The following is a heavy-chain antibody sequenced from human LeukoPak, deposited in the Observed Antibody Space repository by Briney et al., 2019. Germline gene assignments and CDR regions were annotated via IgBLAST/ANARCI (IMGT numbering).Heavy chain of an antibody. D-gene: IGHD4-17*01. CDR1: GYTFTSYD. Sequence: ASVKVSCKASGYTFTSYDINWVRQATGQGLEWMGWMNPNSGNTGYAQKFQGRVTMTTDTSTSTAYMELRSLRSDDTAVYYCARASNDYGDYYYFDYWGQGTLVTVSS. J-gene: IGHJ4*02. V-gene: IGHV1-8*01. CDR3: ARASNDYGDYYYFDY. CDR2: MNPNSGNT.